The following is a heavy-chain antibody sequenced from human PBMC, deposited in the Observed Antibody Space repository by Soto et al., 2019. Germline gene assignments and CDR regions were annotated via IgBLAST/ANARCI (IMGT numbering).Heavy chain of an antibody. V-gene: IGHV3-30-3*01. CDR3: ARGASDFWGGYPEIHFFDY. Sequence: QVLLVESGGGVVQPGRSLRLSCAASEFTFSTYPMHWVRQAPGKGLEWVAVISYDETSENYADSVKGRFTISRDNSKNTLYLQMNSLRADDTAVYYCARGASDFWGGYPEIHFFDYWGQGTLVTVSS. D-gene: IGHD3-3*01. CDR2: ISYDETSE. CDR1: EFTFSTYP. J-gene: IGHJ4*02.